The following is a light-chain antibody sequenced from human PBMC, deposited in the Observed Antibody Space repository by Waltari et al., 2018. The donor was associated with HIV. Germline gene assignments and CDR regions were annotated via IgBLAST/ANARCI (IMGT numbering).Light chain of an antibody. J-gene: IGKJ5*01. CDR1: QSVNYN. CDR2: GAS. Sequence: IVMTQSPPTLSVSPGERVTLSCSASQSVNYNLAWYQQKPGQAPSLLIYGASGRAAGIPARFSGSGSGTEFTLTISSLQSEDFAVYYCQQYENWPPITFGQGTRLEIK. CDR3: QQYENWPPIT. V-gene: IGKV3-15*01.